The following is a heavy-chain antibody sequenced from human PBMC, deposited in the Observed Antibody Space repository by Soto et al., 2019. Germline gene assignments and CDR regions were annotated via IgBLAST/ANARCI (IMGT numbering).Heavy chain of an antibody. J-gene: IGHJ4*02. CDR1: GGSVSSGSYY. V-gene: IGHV4-61*01. Sequence: SETLSLTCTVSGGSVSSGSYYWSWIRQPPGKGLEWIGYIYYSGSTNYNPSLKSRVTISVDTSKNQFSLKLSSVTAADTAVYYCAREAEAARFDYWGQGTQVTVSS. D-gene: IGHD6-13*01. CDR3: AREAEAARFDY. CDR2: IYYSGST.